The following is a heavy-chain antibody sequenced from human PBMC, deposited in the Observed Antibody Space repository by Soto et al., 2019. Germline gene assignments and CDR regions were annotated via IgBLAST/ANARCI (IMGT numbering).Heavy chain of an antibody. CDR2: ISTYNGDT. J-gene: IGHJ6*02. D-gene: IGHD2-15*01. Sequence: ALVKVSCKASGYTFSTSGMSWLRQAPGQGLEWMGWISTYNGDTNDAPKFQDRVTMTSDTSTSTVYMELRSLRSDDTAVYYCARAGAAPYYYYGMDVWGQGTRVTVSS. V-gene: IGHV1-18*01. CDR1: GYTFSTSG. CDR3: ARAGAAPYYYYGMDV.